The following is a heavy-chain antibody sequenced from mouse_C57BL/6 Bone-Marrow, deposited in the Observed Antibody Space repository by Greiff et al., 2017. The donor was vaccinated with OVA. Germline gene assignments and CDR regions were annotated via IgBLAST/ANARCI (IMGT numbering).Heavy chain of an antibody. V-gene: IGHV5-4*01. J-gene: IGHJ3*01. CDR1: GFTFSSYA. CDR2: ISDGGSYT. CDR3: ARDRWLKVLFAY. Sequence: EVMLVESGGGLVKPGGSLKLSCAASGFTFSSYAMSWVRQTPEKRLEWVATISDGGSYTYYPDNVKGRFTISRVNAKNNLYLQMSHLKSEDTAMYYCARDRWLKVLFAYWGQGTLVTVSA. D-gene: IGHD1-1*02.